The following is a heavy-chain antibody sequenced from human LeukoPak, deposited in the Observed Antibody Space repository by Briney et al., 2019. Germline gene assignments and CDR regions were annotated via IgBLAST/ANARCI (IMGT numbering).Heavy chain of an antibody. V-gene: IGHV3-48*03. Sequence: PGGSLRLSCAASGFTFSNYEMNWVRQTPGKGLEWVSFISDNGKAKSYVDSVRGRFIISRDNAKTSLFLQMSSLRVEDTAVYYCARARIAAPLLDYWGPGTLVTVSS. CDR1: GFTFSNYE. J-gene: IGHJ4*02. D-gene: IGHD6-13*01. CDR3: ARARIAAPLLDY. CDR2: ISDNGKAK.